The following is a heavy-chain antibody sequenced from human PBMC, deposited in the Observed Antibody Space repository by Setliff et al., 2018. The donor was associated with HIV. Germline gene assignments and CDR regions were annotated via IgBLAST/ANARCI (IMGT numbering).Heavy chain of an antibody. J-gene: IGHJ6*03. CDR2: ISYSGST. CDR1: ARSFSNSYYF. Sequence: PSETLSLTCHVSARSFSNSYYFWGWIRQPPGKGLEWIGSISYSGSTYYNPSLKSRVTMSVDTFKNQFSLKLSSVTAADTAVYYCARHRQGLTGSTPGYYIDVWGRGTTVTVSS. CDR3: ARHRQGLTGSTPGYYIDV. V-gene: IGHV4-39*01. D-gene: IGHD1-7*01.